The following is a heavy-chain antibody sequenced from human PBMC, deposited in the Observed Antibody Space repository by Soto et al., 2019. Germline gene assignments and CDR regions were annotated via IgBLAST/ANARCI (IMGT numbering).Heavy chain of an antibody. CDR1: GFTLSRYG. V-gene: IGHV3-30*05. D-gene: IGHD1-26*01. Sequence: QVQLVESGGGVVQPGRSLRLSCAASGFTLSRYGMHWVRQAPGKGLEWVAVIYFEGNTQYYSESVKGRFTISRDNSKDTLSLQIHSLSTEDTAVYYCARGAEHPLLSRDYFYGMDVWGQGTTVSVSS. J-gene: IGHJ6*02. CDR2: IYFEGNTQ. CDR3: ARGAEHPLLSRDYFYGMDV.